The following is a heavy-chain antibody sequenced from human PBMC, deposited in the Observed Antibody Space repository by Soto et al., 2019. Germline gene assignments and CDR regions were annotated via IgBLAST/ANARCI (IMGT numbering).Heavy chain of an antibody. CDR3: ARRYWGNCSGGSCYPAKGPWFDP. CDR2: IYYSGST. J-gene: IGHJ5*02. D-gene: IGHD2-15*01. V-gene: IGHV4-39*01. Sequence: KPSETLSLTCTVSGGSISSSSYYWGWIRQPPGKGLEWIGSIYYSGSTYYNPSLKSRVTISVDTSKNQFSLKLSSVTAADTAVYYCARRYWGNCSGGSCYPAKGPWFDPWGQGTLVTVSS. CDR1: GGSISSSSYY.